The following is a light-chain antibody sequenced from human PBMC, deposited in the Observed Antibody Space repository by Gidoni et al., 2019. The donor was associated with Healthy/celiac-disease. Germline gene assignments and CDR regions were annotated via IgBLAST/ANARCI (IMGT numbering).Light chain of an antibody. V-gene: IGKV1-39*01. Sequence: DIQMTQSPSSLSASVGDRVTITCRASQSISIDLNWYQQKPGKAPKLLVYAASSLESGVPSRFSGSGSGTDFTLTISSLQPEDFATYYCQQSYSTPQTFXXXTKVEIK. CDR2: AAS. J-gene: IGKJ1*01. CDR1: QSISID. CDR3: QQSYSTPQT.